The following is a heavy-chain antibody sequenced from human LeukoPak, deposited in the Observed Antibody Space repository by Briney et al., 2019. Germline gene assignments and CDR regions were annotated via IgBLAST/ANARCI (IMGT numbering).Heavy chain of an antibody. V-gene: IGHV3-30-3*01. CDR2: ISYDGSNK. CDR1: GFTFSSYA. D-gene: IGHD6-13*01. Sequence: GRSLRLSCAASGFTFSSYAMHWVRQAPGKGLEWVAVISYDGSNKYYADSVKGRFTISRDNSKNTLYLRMNSLRAEDTAVYYCATGIAAAGVEDYWGQGTLVTVSS. CDR3: ATGIAAAGVEDY. J-gene: IGHJ4*02.